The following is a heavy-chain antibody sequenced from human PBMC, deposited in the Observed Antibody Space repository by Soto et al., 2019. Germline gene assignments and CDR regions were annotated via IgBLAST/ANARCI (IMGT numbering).Heavy chain of an antibody. V-gene: IGHV3-15*07. Sequence: EVQLVESGGGLVKPGGSLRLSCAASGFTFSNAWMNWVRQAPGKGLEWVGRIKSKTDGGTTDYAAPVKGRFTISRDDSKNTLYLQMNSLKTDDTAVYYCTTDSLTFGGVIVTGFDYWGQGTLVTVSS. D-gene: IGHD3-16*02. CDR2: IKSKTDGGTT. J-gene: IGHJ4*02. CDR3: TTDSLTFGGVIVTGFDY. CDR1: GFTFSNAW.